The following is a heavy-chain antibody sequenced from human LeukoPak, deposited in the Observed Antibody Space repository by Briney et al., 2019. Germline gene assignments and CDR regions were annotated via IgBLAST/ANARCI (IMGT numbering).Heavy chain of an antibody. D-gene: IGHD3-16*02. CDR3: TTTGPIMITFGGLRLGELSFEDY. J-gene: IGHJ4*02. V-gene: IGHV3-15*01. CDR1: GFTFSNAW. Sequence: GGSLRLSCAASGFTFSNAWMSWVRQAPGKGLEWVGRIKSKTDGGTTDYAAPVKGRFTISRDDSKNTLYLQMNSLKTEDTAVYYCTTTGPIMITFGGLRLGELSFEDYWGQGTLVTVSS. CDR2: IKSKTDGGTT.